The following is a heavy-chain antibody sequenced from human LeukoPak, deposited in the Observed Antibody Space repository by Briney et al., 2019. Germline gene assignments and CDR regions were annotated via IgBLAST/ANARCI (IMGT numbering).Heavy chain of an antibody. CDR2: IYHSGKT. V-gene: IGHV4-4*02. CDR1: GASISKTNW. CDR3: ARRAFWSGYYTL. D-gene: IGHD3-3*01. Sequence: PSETLSLTCAVSGASISKTNWWSWVRQPPGKGLEWIGEIYHSGKTNYNPSLKSRVTISVDTSKNQFSLKLSSVTAADTAVYYCARRAFWSGYYTLWGQGTLVTVSS. J-gene: IGHJ4*02.